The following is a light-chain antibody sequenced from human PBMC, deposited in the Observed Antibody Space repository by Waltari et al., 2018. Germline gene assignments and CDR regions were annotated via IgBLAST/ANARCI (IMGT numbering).Light chain of an antibody. CDR2: GNY. J-gene: IGLJ2*01. V-gene: IGLV1-44*01. Sequence: QSVLTQPPSASGTPGQRVTISCSGSSPNIGSKSVNWYQQLPGTAPKLLVYGNYQRPSGVPDRVSGSKSGTSASLAISGLQSQDEADYYCAAWDDSLNGVVFGGGTKLTV. CDR3: AAWDDSLNGVV. CDR1: SPNIGSKS.